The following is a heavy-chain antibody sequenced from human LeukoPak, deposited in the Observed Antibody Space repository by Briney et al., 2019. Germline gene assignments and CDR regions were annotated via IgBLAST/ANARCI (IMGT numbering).Heavy chain of an antibody. V-gene: IGHV3-7*01. CDR3: VRGVMIRTSRFDY. Sequence: PGGSLRLSCAASGFTFSSYWMSWVRQAPGKGLEWVANIKQDGSEKYYVDSVKGRFTISRDNAKNSLYLQMNSLRAEDTAVYYCVRGVMIRTSRFDYWGQGTLVTVSS. J-gene: IGHJ4*02. D-gene: IGHD3-16*01. CDR1: GFTFSSYW. CDR2: IKQDGSEK.